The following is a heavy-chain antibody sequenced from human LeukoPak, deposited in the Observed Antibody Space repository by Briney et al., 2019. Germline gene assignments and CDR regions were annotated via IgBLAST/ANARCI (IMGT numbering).Heavy chain of an antibody. Sequence: GGSLRLSCAASGFTFSSYAMSWVRQAPGKGLEWVSTITGSGGSRYYADSVKGRFTVSKDNSKNTLFLQTNSLRAEDTAVYYCAKEGSTYSGCEHDYWGQGTLVTVSS. CDR3: AKEGSTYSGCEHDY. J-gene: IGHJ4*02. V-gene: IGHV3-23*01. CDR1: GFTFSSYA. D-gene: IGHD5-12*01. CDR2: ITGSGGSR.